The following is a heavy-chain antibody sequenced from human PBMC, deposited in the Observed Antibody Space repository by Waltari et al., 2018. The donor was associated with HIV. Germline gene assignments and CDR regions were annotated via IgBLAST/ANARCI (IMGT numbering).Heavy chain of an antibody. D-gene: IGHD6-25*01. CDR1: GYSFTSYQ. Sequence: QVQLVQSGAEVKRPGTSVKVFCKASGYSFTSYQMHWVRQAPGQGLEWVGIINPDGGYTSYAQTFQGRVTMTSKTSTNTVYMELGSLKTEDMAVYYCAREGYNSAKHFDHWGQGTLVTVSS. CDR3: AREGYNSAKHFDH. V-gene: IGHV1-46*01. J-gene: IGHJ4*02. CDR2: INPDGGYT.